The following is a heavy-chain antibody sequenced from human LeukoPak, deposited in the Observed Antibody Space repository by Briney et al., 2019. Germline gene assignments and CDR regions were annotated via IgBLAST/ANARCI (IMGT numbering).Heavy chain of an antibody. J-gene: IGHJ3*02. CDR3: ARDTGYSYGHDAFDI. V-gene: IGHV4-39*07. D-gene: IGHD5-18*01. CDR1: GGSISSSSYY. CDR2: IYYSGST. Sequence: PSETLSLTCTVSGGSISSSSYYWGWIRQPPGKGLEWIGSIYYSGSTYYNPSLKSRVTISVDTSKNQFSLKLSSVTAADTAVYYCARDTGYSYGHDAFDIWGQGTMVTVSS.